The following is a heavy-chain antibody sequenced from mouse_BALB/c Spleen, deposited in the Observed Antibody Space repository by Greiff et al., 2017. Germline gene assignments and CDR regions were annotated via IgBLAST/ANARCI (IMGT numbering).Heavy chain of an antibody. V-gene: IGHV1-69*02. CDR1: GYTFTSYW. CDR3: TRSGYGNPFDY. Sequence: VQLQQPGAELVRPGASVKLSCKASGYTFTSYWINWVKQRPGQGLEWIGNIYPSDSYTNYNQKFKDKATLTVDKSSSTAYMQLSSPTSEDSAVYYCTRSGYGNPFDYWGQGTTLTVSS. CDR2: IYPSDSYT. J-gene: IGHJ2*01. D-gene: IGHD2-10*02.